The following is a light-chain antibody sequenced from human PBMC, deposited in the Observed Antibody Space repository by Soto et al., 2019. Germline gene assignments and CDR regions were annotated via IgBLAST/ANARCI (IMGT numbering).Light chain of an antibody. J-gene: IGLJ2*01. CDR1: SGSIASNY. CDR2: EDN. CDR3: QSYDSRNQI. Sequence: NFMLTQSNSVSESPGKTVAVSCTRSSGSIASNYVQCYQQRPGSAPTTVIHEDNQRPSGVPARVSGSIDSSSNSASLNISGLKTEDEVDYCCQSYDSRNQIFGGGTKLTVL. V-gene: IGLV6-57*04.